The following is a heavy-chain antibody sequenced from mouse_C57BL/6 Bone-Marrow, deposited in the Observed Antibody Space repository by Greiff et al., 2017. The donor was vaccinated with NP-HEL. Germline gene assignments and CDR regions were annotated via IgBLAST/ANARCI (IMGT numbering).Heavy chain of an antibody. V-gene: IGHV5-4*01. J-gene: IGHJ4*01. CDR3: ARDRIDGSSFYAMDY. CDR1: GFTFSSYA. Sequence: EVQGVESGGGLVKPGGSLKLSCAASGFTFSSYAMSWVRQTPEKRLEWVATISDGGSYTYYPDNVKGRFTISRDNAKNNLYLQMSHLKSEDTAMYYCARDRIDGSSFYAMDYWGQGTSVTVSS. D-gene: IGHD1-1*01. CDR2: ISDGGSYT.